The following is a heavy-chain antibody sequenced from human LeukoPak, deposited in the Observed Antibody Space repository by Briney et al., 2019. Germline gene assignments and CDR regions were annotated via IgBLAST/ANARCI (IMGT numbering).Heavy chain of an antibody. D-gene: IGHD3-10*02. CDR1: GDSINDYY. J-gene: IGHJ5*02. V-gene: IGHV4-59*13. Sequence: SEPLSLTCTVSGDSINDYYWSWLRQTPGEGLEWLGFVAYSGNSNYNPSVESRVTISIDTSKNQFSLKLKSVTVADTAIYYCARVVRGAVTFNRFDPWGQGTLVTVSS. CDR2: VAYSGNS. CDR3: ARVVRGAVTFNRFDP.